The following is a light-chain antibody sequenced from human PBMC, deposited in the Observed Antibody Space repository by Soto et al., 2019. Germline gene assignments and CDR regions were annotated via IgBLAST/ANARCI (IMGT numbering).Light chain of an antibody. CDR2: EGT. Sequence: QSALTQPASVSGSPGQSITISCSGTTSDVGGYNLVSWYQQHTAKAPKLLIYEGTQRPSGVSSRFSGSKSGNTASLTISGPQADDEADYYCFSYSSSSSYGFGTGTKLNVL. CDR3: FSYSSSSSYG. V-gene: IGLV2-23*01. J-gene: IGLJ1*01. CDR1: TSDVGGYNL.